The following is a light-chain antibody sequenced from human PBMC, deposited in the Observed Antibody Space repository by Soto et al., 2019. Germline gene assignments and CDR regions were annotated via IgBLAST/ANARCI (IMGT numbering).Light chain of an antibody. Sequence: EIVVTQSPATLSVSPGERVTLSCRASQSVSSSLAWYQQRPGQAPRLLIYDTSTRAAGIAARFSGSGSGTEFTLTISSLQSEDFATYYCQQANTFPWTFGQGTKVEIK. CDR2: DTS. J-gene: IGKJ1*01. CDR3: QQANTFPWT. V-gene: IGKV3-15*01. CDR1: QSVSSS.